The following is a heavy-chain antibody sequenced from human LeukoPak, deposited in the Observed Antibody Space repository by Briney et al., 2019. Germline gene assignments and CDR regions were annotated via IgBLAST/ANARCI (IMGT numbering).Heavy chain of an antibody. J-gene: IGHJ4*02. CDR1: GFTFSSYW. V-gene: IGHV3-74*01. Sequence: PGGSLRLSCAASGFTFSSYWMHWVRQAPGKGLVWVSRINTDGSSTSYADSVKGRFTISRDNSRNSLYLQMNSLRAEDTAVYYCARDLSAGMPGGFDYWGQGTLVTVSS. CDR3: ARDLSAGMPGGFDY. D-gene: IGHD2-2*01. CDR2: INTDGSST.